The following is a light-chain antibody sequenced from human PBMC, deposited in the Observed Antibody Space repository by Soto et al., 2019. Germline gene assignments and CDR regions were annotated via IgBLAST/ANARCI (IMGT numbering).Light chain of an antibody. J-gene: IGLJ2*01. CDR3: GTWDSSLNVVV. V-gene: IGLV1-51*01. CDR1: YSNIGSNF. CDR2: ANT. Sequence: QSVLTQSSSVSAAAGQKVTISCSGSYSNIGSNFVSWYQHFPGSAPKLVIYANTQRPSGIPDRFSGSKSGSSATLGITGLQTGDEADYYCGTWDSSLNVVVFGGGTKLTVL.